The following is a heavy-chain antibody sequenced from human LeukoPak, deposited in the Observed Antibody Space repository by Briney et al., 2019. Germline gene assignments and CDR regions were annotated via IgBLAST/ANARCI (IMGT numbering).Heavy chain of an antibody. CDR1: GSTFSSYA. Sequence: PGGSLRLSCAASGSTFSSYAMSWVRQAPGKGLEWVSAISGSGGSTYYADSVKGRFTISRDNSKNTLYLQMNSLRAEDTAVYYCAKLSREGYYFDYWGQGTLVTVSS. J-gene: IGHJ4*02. CDR3: AKLSREGYYFDY. D-gene: IGHD1-26*01. V-gene: IGHV3-23*01. CDR2: ISGSGGST.